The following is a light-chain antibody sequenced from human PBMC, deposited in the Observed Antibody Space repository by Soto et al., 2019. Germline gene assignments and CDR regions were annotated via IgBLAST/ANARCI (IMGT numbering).Light chain of an antibody. V-gene: IGKV1-16*01. J-gene: IGKJ5*01. Sequence: DIQMTQSPSSLSASVGDRVSITCRASQDINKSLGWFQQRPGRAPKSLIYAASSLHSGVPSRFSGSGSGTEFTLTISGLQPEDFATYYCRQYKSYPITFGQGTRLEIK. CDR1: QDINKS. CDR2: AAS. CDR3: RQYKSYPIT.